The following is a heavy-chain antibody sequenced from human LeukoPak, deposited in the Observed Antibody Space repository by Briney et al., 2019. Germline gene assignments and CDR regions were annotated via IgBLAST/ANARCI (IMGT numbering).Heavy chain of an antibody. J-gene: IGHJ5*02. CDR1: GFTFSSYE. CDR3: ARGQVVPAARWFDP. V-gene: IGHV3-48*03. Sequence: GGSLRLSCAASGFTFSSYEMNWVRQAPGKGLEWVSYISSSGSTIYYADSVKGRFTISRDNAKNSLCLQMNSLRAEDTAVYYCARGQVVPAARWFDPWGQGTLVTVSS. D-gene: IGHD2-2*01. CDR2: ISSSGSTI.